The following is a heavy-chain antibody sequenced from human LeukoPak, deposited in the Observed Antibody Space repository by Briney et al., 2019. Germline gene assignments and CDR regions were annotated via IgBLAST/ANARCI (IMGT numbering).Heavy chain of an antibody. D-gene: IGHD6-13*01. CDR3: AKDKVKKQLGNWFDP. V-gene: IGHV3-21*04. CDR2: ISSSSSYI. Sequence: KTGGSLRLSCAASGFTFSSYSMNWVRQAPGKGLEWVSSISSSSSYIYYVDSVKGRFTISRDNAKNSLYLQMNSLRAEDRALCYCAKDKVKKQLGNWFDPWGQGTLVTVSS. J-gene: IGHJ5*02. CDR1: GFTFSSYS.